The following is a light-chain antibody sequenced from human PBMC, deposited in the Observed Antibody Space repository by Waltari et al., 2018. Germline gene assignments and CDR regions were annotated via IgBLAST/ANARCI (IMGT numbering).Light chain of an antibody. CDR1: NNEIGSYNL. CDR2: EVN. Sequence: QSALTQPASVSGSPGQSITISCTGTNNEIGSYNLVPWYQQPPGKAPKVIIFEVNKRPSGVSNRFSVSKSGNTASLTVSGLHPEDEADYYCCSYAGTPRVVFGGGTKLTVL. CDR3: CSYAGTPRVV. V-gene: IGLV2-23*02. J-gene: IGLJ2*01.